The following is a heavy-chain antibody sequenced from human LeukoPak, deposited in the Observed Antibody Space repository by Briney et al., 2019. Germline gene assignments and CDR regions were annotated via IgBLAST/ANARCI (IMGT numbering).Heavy chain of an antibody. V-gene: IGHV4-30-4*01. D-gene: IGHD4-23*01. Sequence: PSQTLSLTRAVCGGSNRSGDYFWRWIRQPPGKGLDWIGHIHYSGNTYYHPSLKSRLSISVDTSNDQVSLKPDCVTPADTAVCYCARENNDYGGKKAFDYWGQGTLVSVSS. CDR1: GGSNRSGDYF. CDR2: IHYSGNT. CDR3: ARENNDYGGKKAFDY. J-gene: IGHJ4*02.